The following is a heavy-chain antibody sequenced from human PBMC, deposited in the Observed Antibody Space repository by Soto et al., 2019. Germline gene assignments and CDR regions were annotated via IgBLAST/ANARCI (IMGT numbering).Heavy chain of an antibody. CDR2: IWYDGSNK. Sequence: VQLVESGGGVVQPGRSLRLSCAASGFTFSSYGMHWVRQAPGKGLEWVAVIWYDGSNKYYADSVKGRFTISRDNSKNTLYLQMNSLRAADTAVYYCARDFLSRGGYYSGHFDYWGQGTLVTVSS. CDR1: GFTFSSYG. D-gene: IGHD3-22*01. J-gene: IGHJ4*02. CDR3: ARDFLSRGGYYSGHFDY. V-gene: IGHV3-33*01.